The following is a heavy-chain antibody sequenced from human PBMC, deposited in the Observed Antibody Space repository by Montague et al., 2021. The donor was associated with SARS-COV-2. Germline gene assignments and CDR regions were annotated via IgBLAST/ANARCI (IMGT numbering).Heavy chain of an antibody. Sequence: SETLSLTCTVSGGSISGYYWSWFRQSAGKGLKWIGRIYNSGNTSYNPSLKSRVTMSVDTSKNQFSLKLSSVTAADTAVYYCVRDQGRSNWNYPDYWGQGTLVTVSS. CDR3: VRDQGRSNWNYPDY. CDR1: GGSISGYY. V-gene: IGHV4-4*07. J-gene: IGHJ4*02. D-gene: IGHD1-20*01. CDR2: IYNSGNT.